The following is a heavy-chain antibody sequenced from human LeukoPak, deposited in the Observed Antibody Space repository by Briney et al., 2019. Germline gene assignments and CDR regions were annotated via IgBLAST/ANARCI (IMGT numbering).Heavy chain of an antibody. CDR3: ARILGYSSSYSDY. J-gene: IGHJ4*02. V-gene: IGHV1-69*04. CDR2: IIPILGIA. Sequence: SVKVFCKASGDTFSSYAISWVRQAPGQGLEWMGRIIPILGIANYAQKFQGRVTITADKSTSTAYMELSSLRSEDTAVYYCARILGYSSSYSDYWGQGTLVTVSS. D-gene: IGHD6-13*01. CDR1: GDTFSSYA.